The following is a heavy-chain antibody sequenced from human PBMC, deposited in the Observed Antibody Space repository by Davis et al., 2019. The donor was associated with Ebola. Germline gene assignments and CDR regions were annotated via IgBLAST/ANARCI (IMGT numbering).Heavy chain of an antibody. CDR1: GGSISSYY. CDR2: INHSGST. CDR3: ARGIITIDT. Sequence: PSETLSLTCTVSGGSISSYYWSWIRQPPGKGLEWIGEINHSGSTNYNPSLKSRVTISVDTSKNQFSLKLSSVTAADTAVYYCARGIITIDTWGQGTLVTVSS. V-gene: IGHV4-34*01. D-gene: IGHD3-3*01. J-gene: IGHJ5*02.